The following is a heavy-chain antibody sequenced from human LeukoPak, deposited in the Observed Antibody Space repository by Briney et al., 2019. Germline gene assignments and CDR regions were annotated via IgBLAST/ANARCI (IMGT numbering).Heavy chain of an antibody. CDR1: GFTFSGYA. Sequence: PGGSLRLSCAASGFTFSGYAMSWVRQPPGKGLEWVSAISRSGGTTYYPDSVKSRFTISRDNSETTLYMQMNSLRAEDTAVYYCAKKEYCSSTSCYYFDSWGQGTLVTVSS. J-gene: IGHJ4*02. D-gene: IGHD2-2*01. V-gene: IGHV3-23*01. CDR3: AKKEYCSSTSCYYFDS. CDR2: ISRSGGTT.